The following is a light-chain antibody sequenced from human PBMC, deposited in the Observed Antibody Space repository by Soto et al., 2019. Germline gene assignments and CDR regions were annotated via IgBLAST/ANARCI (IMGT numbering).Light chain of an antibody. CDR1: SSNIGKNH. CDR2: DNS. J-gene: IGLJ2*01. V-gene: IGLV1-51*01. Sequence: QAVLTQPPSVSAAPGQKVTISCSGSSSNIGKNHVSWYQQLPGPAPKLLIYDNSGRPSGIPDRFSGSKSGTSATLGITGLQTGDEADYYYGTWDTRLSAEVFCGGTKLTVL. CDR3: GTWDTRLSAEV.